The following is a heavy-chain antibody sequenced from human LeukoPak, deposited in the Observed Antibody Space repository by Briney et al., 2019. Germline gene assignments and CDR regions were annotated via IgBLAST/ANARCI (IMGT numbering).Heavy chain of an antibody. CDR1: GFTFSSYG. Sequence: GSLRLSCAASGFTFSSYGMHWVRQAPGKGLEWVAVIWYDGSNKYYADSVKGRFTISRDNSKNTLYLQMNSLRAEGTAVYYCARAGYGDYVDAFDIWGQGTMVTVSS. J-gene: IGHJ3*02. CDR2: IWYDGSNK. CDR3: ARAGYGDYVDAFDI. D-gene: IGHD4-17*01. V-gene: IGHV3-33*01.